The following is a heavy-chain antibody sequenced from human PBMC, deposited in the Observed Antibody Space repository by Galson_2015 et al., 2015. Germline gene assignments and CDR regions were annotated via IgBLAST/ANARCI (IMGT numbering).Heavy chain of an antibody. D-gene: IGHD3-9*01. Sequence: SLRLSCAASGFTFSSYAMHWVRQAPGKGLEWVAVISYDGSNKYYADSVKGRFTISRDNSKNTLYLQMNSLRAEDTAVYYCAGAPQLRYFDWPIRKAYFDYWGQGTLVTVSS. CDR1: GFTFSSYA. J-gene: IGHJ4*02. CDR2: ISYDGSNK. CDR3: AGAPQLRYFDWPIRKAYFDY. V-gene: IGHV3-30*01.